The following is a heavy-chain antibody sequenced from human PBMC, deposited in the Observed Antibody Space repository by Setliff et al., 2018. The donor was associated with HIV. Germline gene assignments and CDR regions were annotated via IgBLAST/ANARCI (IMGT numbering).Heavy chain of an antibody. D-gene: IGHD3-16*01. CDR1: RFTFSGYA. CDR2: ISGSGGTT. J-gene: IGHJ3*01. V-gene: IGHV3-23*01. Sequence: GGSLRLSCAASRFTFSGYAMNWVRQAPGKGLEWVAVISGSGGTTHYADFVKGRLIISRDNSKNTLYLEMNGLKVEDTAVYYCAKIRDVTSGLYDGFDVWGPGTVVTVSS. CDR3: AKIRDVTSGLYDGFDV.